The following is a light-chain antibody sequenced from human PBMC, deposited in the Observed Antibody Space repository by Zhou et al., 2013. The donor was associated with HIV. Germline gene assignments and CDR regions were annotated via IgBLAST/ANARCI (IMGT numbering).Light chain of an antibody. Sequence: DIQMTQSPSSLSASVGDKVTITCRASRSISTHLSWYQHKPGKVPKLLIYAATILQSGVPSRFSGSGSGTDFTLTISSLQPEDFATYYCQQSSNTPRTFGQGTTVEIK. CDR1: RSISTH. CDR3: QQSSNTPRT. J-gene: IGKJ1*01. V-gene: IGKV1-39*01. CDR2: AAT.